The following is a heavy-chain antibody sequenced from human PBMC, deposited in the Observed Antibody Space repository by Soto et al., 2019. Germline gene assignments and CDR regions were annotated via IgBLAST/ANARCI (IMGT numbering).Heavy chain of an antibody. J-gene: IGHJ4*02. CDR2: IYSGGST. Sequence: PGGSLRLSCAASGVTVSSSYMSWVRQAPGQGLEWVLVIYSGGSTYYADSVKGRFTISRDNSKNTLYLQMNSLRAEDTAVYYCARAPGSSGYSDYFDYWGQGTLVTVSS. CDR1: GVTVSSSY. D-gene: IGHD3-22*01. V-gene: IGHV3-53*01. CDR3: ARAPGSSGYSDYFDY.